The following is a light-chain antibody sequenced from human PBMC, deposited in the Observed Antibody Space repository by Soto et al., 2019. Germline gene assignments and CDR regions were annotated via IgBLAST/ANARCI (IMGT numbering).Light chain of an antibody. J-gene: IGKJ2*01. CDR1: QSISTW. CDR2: KAS. Sequence: DIQMTQSPSTVSASVGDRVTITCRASQSISTWLAWYQQKPGKAPRLLIYKASSLESGVPSRFTGSGSGTQFTLIIDSLQPDDSATYYCQQYDTYPYTFGQGTKLEI. V-gene: IGKV1-5*03. CDR3: QQYDTYPYT.